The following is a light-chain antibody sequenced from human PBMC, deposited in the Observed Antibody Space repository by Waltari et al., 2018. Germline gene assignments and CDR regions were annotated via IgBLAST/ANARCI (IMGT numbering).Light chain of an antibody. V-gene: IGKV3-11*01. CDR2: DAS. Sequence: EIVLTQSPPTLSLSPGERATLSCRASQSVGSYLAWYQQKPGQAPRLLIYDASNRATGIPARFSGSGSGTDFTLTISSLEPEDFAVYYCQQRKNWPPITFGQGTRLDIK. CDR1: QSVGSY. J-gene: IGKJ5*01. CDR3: QQRKNWPPIT.